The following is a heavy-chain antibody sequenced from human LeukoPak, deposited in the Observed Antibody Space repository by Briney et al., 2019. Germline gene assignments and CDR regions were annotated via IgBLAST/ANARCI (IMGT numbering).Heavy chain of an antibody. J-gene: IGHJ2*01. Sequence: ASVKVSCKVSGYTLTELAMHWVRQAPGQGLEWMGCFDPEADETIYAQKFQGRVTMTEDTSTHTAYMELGSLRSEGTAVYYCATRDILSGYYTHYWYFDLWGRGTLVTVAS. CDR1: GYTLTELA. CDR2: FDPEADET. V-gene: IGHV1-24*01. CDR3: ATRDILSGYYTHYWYFDL. D-gene: IGHD3-9*01.